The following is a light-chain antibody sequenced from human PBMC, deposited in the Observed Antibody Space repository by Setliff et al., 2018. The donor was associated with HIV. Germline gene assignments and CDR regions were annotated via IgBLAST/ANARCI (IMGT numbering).Light chain of an antibody. CDR1: SSDVGSYDF. Sequence: QSALVQPASVSGSPGQSVTVSCTGTSSDVGSYDFVSWYQQLPGKAPKLLIYDVSDRPSGVSHRFSGSKSGNTASLTISGLQSEDEADYYCASYRPNDLGVFGTGTKV. V-gene: IGLV2-14*03. J-gene: IGLJ1*01. CDR2: DVS. CDR3: ASYRPNDLGV.